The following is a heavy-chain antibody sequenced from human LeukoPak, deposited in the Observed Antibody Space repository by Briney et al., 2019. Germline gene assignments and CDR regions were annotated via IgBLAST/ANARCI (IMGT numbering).Heavy chain of an antibody. Sequence: SETLSLTCTVSGGSISSGDYYWSWIRQPPGKGLEWIGYIYYSGSAYYNPSLKSRVTISVDTSKNQFSLKLSSVTAADTAVYYCARTSTYYDFWSGYRDFNYWGQGTLVTVSS. CDR2: IYYSGSA. CDR1: GGSISSGDYY. CDR3: ARTSTYYDFWSGYRDFNY. D-gene: IGHD3-3*01. V-gene: IGHV4-30-4*08. J-gene: IGHJ4*02.